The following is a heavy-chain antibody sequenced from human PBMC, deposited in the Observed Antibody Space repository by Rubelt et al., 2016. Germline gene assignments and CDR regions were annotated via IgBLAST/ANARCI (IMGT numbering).Heavy chain of an antibody. CDR2: FHPEEGER. Sequence: QVQLVQSGAEVKKPGASVKVSCKVSGYTLTKFSIHWVRQAPGRGLEWMGGFHPEEGERIYTQKFQGRVTMTQDTSTDTAYMELSRLRSEDTAVYYCARADSSGYFWGQGTLVTVSS. J-gene: IGHJ4*02. CDR1: GYTLTKFS. D-gene: IGHD3-22*01. CDR3: ARADSSGYF. V-gene: IGHV1-24*01.